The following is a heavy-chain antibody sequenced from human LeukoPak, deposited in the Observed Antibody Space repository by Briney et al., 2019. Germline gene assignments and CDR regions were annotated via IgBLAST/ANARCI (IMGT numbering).Heavy chain of an antibody. Sequence: KPSETLSLTCTVSGGSISSYYWSWIRRPPGKGLEWIGYIYYSGSTNYNPSLKGRVTISVDTSKNQFSLKLSSVTAADTAVYYCARDLGNSYDYWGQGTLVTVSS. J-gene: IGHJ4*02. CDR3: ARDLGNSYDY. CDR1: GGSISSYY. CDR2: IYYSGST. V-gene: IGHV4-59*01.